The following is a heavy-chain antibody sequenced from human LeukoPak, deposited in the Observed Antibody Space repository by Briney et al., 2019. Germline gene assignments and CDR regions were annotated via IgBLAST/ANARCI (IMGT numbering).Heavy chain of an antibody. CDR2: MWYDGSNK. CDR3: AKEGHLGDWTYFDY. J-gene: IGHJ4*02. Sequence: GGSLRLSCAASGFTFSSYGMHWVRQAPGKGLEWVAGMWYDGSNKYYADSVKGRFTISRDNSKNTLYLQMNILSAEDTAVYYCAKEGHLGDWTYFDYWGQGTLVTVSS. D-gene: IGHD2-21*02. CDR1: GFTFSSYG. V-gene: IGHV3-33*06.